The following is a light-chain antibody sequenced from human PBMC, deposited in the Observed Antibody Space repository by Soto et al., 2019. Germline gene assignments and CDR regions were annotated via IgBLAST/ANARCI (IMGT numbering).Light chain of an antibody. Sequence: QSVLTQPPSASGSPGQSVTISCTGTSSDIGGYNSVSWYQQHPGKAPKLMIYEVSKRPSGVPDRFSGSRSGNTASLTVSGLQAENEADYYCSSHAGIINVVFGGGTQLTVL. CDR2: EVS. J-gene: IGLJ2*01. CDR1: SSDIGGYNS. CDR3: SSHAGIINVV. V-gene: IGLV2-8*01.